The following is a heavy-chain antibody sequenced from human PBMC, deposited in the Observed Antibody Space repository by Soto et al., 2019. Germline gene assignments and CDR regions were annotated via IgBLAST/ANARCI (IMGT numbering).Heavy chain of an antibody. CDR1: GGTFSNYA. CDR2: IIPIFGTT. CDR3: ARELPAGLRTFREEAFDI. V-gene: IGHV1-69*15. J-gene: IGHJ3*02. Sequence: QVQLVQSGAEVKKPGSSVKVSCKASGGTFSNYAFSWVRQAPGQGLDWMGTIIPIFGTTNFAQKFQGRVTMTADESTTTVYMELRSLRSDDTAVSYWARELPAGLRTFREEAFDIWGQGTTVTVSS. D-gene: IGHD2-2*01.